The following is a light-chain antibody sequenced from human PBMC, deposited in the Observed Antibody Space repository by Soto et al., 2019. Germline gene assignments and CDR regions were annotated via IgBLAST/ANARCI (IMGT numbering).Light chain of an antibody. CDR3: SSYTSSSAPSAV. CDR2: DVS. CDR1: SSDVGGYNY. Sequence: ALTQPASVSGSPGQSITLSCTGTSSDVGGYNYVSWYQQHPGKAPKLMIYDVSNRPSGVSNRFSGSKSGNTASLTISGLQAEDEADYFCSSYTSSSAPSAVFGGGTQLTVL. V-gene: IGLV2-14*01. J-gene: IGLJ7*01.